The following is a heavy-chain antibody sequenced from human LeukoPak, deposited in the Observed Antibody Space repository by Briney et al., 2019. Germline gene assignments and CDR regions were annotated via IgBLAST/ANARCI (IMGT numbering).Heavy chain of an antibody. CDR2: INPSGGST. V-gene: IGHV1-46*01. CDR3: ATQVTVRGSGSYRHPSVGWFDP. D-gene: IGHD3-10*01. J-gene: IGHJ5*02. CDR1: GYTFTSYY. Sequence: ASVKVSCKASGYTFTSYYMHWVRQAPGQGLEWMGIINPSGGSTSYAQKFQGRVTITADKSTSTAYMELSSLRSEDTAVYYCATQVTVRGSGSYRHPSVGWFDPWGQGTLVTVSS.